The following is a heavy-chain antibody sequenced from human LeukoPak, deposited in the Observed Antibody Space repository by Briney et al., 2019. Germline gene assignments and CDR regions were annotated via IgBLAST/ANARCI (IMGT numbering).Heavy chain of an antibody. CDR3: ARFSPDENHGDYAFDY. J-gene: IGHJ4*02. V-gene: IGHV1-8*01. D-gene: IGHD4-17*01. Sequence: ASVNVSCTASGYTFTNYDINWVRQTTGQGLQWIGWMNPNSGDSGYAQELQGRVTMTRDTSISTAYMELSSLTSEDTALYFCARFSPDENHGDYAFDYWGQGTPVTVSS. CDR1: GYTFTNYD. CDR2: MNPNSGDS.